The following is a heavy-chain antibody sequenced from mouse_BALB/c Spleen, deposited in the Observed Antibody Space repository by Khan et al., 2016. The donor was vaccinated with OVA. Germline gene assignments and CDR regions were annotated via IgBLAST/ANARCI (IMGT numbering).Heavy chain of an antibody. D-gene: IGHD2-14*01. J-gene: IGHJ3*01. V-gene: IGHV1-26*01. Sequence: EVQLKQSGPDLVKTGASVKISCKASGYSFTGYYMNWVKQSHGKSPGCIGRINPNTDNINYNQKFRGKAILTVDTSSSTAYMELRSLTSEDSAVYYCARGYDFFAYWGQGTLVTVSA. CDR3: ARGYDFFAY. CDR1: GYSFTGYY. CDR2: INPNTDNI.